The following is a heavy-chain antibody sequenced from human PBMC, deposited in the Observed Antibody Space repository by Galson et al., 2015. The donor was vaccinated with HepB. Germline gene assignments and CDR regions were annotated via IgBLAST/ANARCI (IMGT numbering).Heavy chain of an antibody. J-gene: IGHJ3*02. D-gene: IGHD2-2*01. CDR2: MANFETE. CDR1: GFTFSSYA. Sequence: SLRLSCAASGFTFSSYAMHWVRQAPGKGLQWVTFMANFETENVRGRFTISRDNSKNTLYLQMNSLRPDDTAVYYCVRPHCSSFTCPWNDAFDIWGQGTMVTVSS. V-gene: IGHV3-30-3*01. CDR3: VRPHCSSFTCPWNDAFDI.